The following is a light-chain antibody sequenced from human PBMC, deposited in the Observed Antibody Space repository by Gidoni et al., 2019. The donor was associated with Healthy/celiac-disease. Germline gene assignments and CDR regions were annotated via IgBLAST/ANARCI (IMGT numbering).Light chain of an antibody. V-gene: IGKV3-20*01. CDR2: GAS. CDR1: QSVSSSY. J-gene: IGKJ2*02. Sequence: GERATLSCRASQSVSSSYLAWYQQKPGQAPRLLIYGASSRATGIPDRFSGSGSGTDFTLTISRLEPEDFAVYYCQQYGSSPPRTFGQGTKLEIK. CDR3: QQYGSSPPRT.